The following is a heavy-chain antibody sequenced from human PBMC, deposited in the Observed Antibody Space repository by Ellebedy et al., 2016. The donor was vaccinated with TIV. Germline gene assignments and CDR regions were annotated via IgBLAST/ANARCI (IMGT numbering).Heavy chain of an antibody. CDR1: GFSISAYW. CDR3: AKERVVGATDFDY. V-gene: IGHV3-7*03. J-gene: IGHJ4*02. Sequence: GGSLRLXCTASGFSISAYWMTWVRQAPGKGLEWVANINYDGSENHYVDSVEGRFTISRDNAKNSLYLQLNNLRVEDTAVYYCAKERVVGATDFDYWGQGTLVTVSS. CDR2: INYDGSEN. D-gene: IGHD1-26*01.